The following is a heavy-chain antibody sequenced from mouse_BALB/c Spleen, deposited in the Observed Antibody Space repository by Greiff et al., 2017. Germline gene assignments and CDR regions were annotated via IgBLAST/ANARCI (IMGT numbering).Heavy chain of an antibody. J-gene: IGHJ3*01. CDR3: ARGVYGSSPFAY. CDR2: ISSGSSTI. D-gene: IGHD1-1*01. CDR1: GFTFSSFG. Sequence: EVKLMESGGGLVQPGGSRKLSCAASGFTFSSFGMHWVRQAPEKGLEWVAYISSGSSTIYYADTVKGRFTISRDNPKNTLFLQMTSLRSEDTAMYYCARGVYGSSPFAYWGQGTLVTVSA. V-gene: IGHV5-17*02.